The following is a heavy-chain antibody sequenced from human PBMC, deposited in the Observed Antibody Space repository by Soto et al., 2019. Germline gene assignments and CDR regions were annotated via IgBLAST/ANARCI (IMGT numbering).Heavy chain of an antibody. J-gene: IGHJ4*02. V-gene: IGHV4-39*01. CDR3: ARQLRYFDWLLYYFDY. CDR1: GGSISSSSYY. Sequence: SETLSLTCTVSGGSISSSSYYWGWIRQPPGKGLEWIGSIYYSGSTYYNPSLKSRVTISVDTSKNQFSLKLSSVTAADTAVYYCARQLRYFDWLLYYFDYWGQGTLVTVSS. CDR2: IYYSGST. D-gene: IGHD3-9*01.